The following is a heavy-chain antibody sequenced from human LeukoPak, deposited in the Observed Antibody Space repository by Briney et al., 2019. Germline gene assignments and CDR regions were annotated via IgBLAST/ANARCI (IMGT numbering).Heavy chain of an antibody. D-gene: IGHD6-13*01. J-gene: IGHJ6*02. CDR3: AKAGAAAGGGYYYYGMDV. CDR2: ISYDGSNK. CDR1: GFTFSSYG. Sequence: GRSLRLSCAASGFTFSSYGMHWVRQAPGKGLEWVAVISYDGSNKYYADSVKGRFTISRDNSKNTLYLQMNSLRAEDTAVYYCAKAGAAAGGGYYYYGMDVWGQGTTVTVS. V-gene: IGHV3-30*18.